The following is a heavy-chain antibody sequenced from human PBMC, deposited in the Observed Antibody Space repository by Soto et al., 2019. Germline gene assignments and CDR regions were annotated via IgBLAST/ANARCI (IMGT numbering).Heavy chain of an antibody. V-gene: IGHV1-18*01. Sequence: ASVKVSCKASGYTFPSYGISWVRQAPGQGLEWMGWISAYNGNTNYAQKLQGRVTMTTDTSTSTAYMELRSLRSDDTAVYYCARRQRGYSYDDYWGQGTLVTVSS. CDR2: ISAYNGNT. CDR1: GYTFPSYG. D-gene: IGHD5-18*01. CDR3: ARRQRGYSYDDY. J-gene: IGHJ4*02.